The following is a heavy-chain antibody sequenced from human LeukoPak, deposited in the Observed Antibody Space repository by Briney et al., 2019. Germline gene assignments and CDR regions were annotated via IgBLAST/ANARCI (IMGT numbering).Heavy chain of an antibody. CDR2: ISYDGSNK. CDR3: ARDGSGGAFDI. V-gene: IGHV3-30-3*01. J-gene: IGHJ3*02. CDR1: GFTFSSYA. D-gene: IGHD2-15*01. Sequence: GRSLRLSCEASGFTFSSYAMHWVRQAPGKGLEWVAVISYDGSNKYYADSVKGRFTISRDNSKNTLYLQMNSLRAEDTAVYYCARDGSGGAFDIWGQGTMVTVSS.